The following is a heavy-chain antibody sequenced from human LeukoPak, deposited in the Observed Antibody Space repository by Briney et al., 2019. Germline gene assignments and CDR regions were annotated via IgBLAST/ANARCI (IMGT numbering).Heavy chain of an antibody. Sequence: PGGSLRLSCAASGFTFSNYWMSWVRQAPGKGLEWVSSISSSSSYIYYADSVKGRFTISRDNAKNSLYLQMNSLRAEDTAVYCARNKKGDRYTYGHDYWGQGTMVTVSS. V-gene: IGHV3-21*01. CDR3: ARNKKGDRYTYGHDY. CDR2: ISSSSSYI. D-gene: IGHD5-18*01. J-gene: IGHJ4*02. CDR1: GFTFSNYW.